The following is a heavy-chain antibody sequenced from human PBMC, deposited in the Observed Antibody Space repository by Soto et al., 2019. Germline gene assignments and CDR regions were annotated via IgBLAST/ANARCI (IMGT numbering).Heavy chain of an antibody. V-gene: IGHV3-74*01. Sequence: PGGSLRLSCAASGFPFGPFYMHWVRQAPGKGLEWVSHINGDGTTTVYADSVKSRFTISRDNAKNTLYLQMTSLRAEDTAVYYCARDRGYPDSFDIWGQGTMVTVSS. CDR1: GFPFGPFY. CDR3: ARDRGYPDSFDI. D-gene: IGHD2-2*01. CDR2: INGDGTTT. J-gene: IGHJ3*02.